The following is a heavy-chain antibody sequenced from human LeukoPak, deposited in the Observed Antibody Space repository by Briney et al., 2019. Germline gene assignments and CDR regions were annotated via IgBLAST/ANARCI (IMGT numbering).Heavy chain of an antibody. V-gene: IGHV3-7*03. CDR3: ARDLGGNYDKDY. CDR2: INLHGTET. Sequence: GGSLRLSCVVSGFTFSNYYMSWVRQAPGKGLEWVAHINLHGTETHYVDSVKGRFTISRDNSKNTLYLQMNSLRAEDTAVYYCARDLGGNYDKDYWGQGTLVTVSS. D-gene: IGHD3-9*01. CDR1: GFTFSNYY. J-gene: IGHJ4*02.